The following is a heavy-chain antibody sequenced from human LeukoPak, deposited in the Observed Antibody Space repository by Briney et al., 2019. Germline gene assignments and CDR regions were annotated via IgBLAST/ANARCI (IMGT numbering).Heavy chain of an antibody. CDR1: GGTFSSYA. Sequence: ASVKVSCKASGGTFSSYAISWVRQAPGQGLEWMGGIISIFGTANYAQKFQGRVTITADESTSTAYMELSSLRSEDTAVYYCARRAPPDPLDYWGQGTLVTVSS. CDR2: IISIFGTA. J-gene: IGHJ4*02. CDR3: ARRAPPDPLDY. V-gene: IGHV1-69*13.